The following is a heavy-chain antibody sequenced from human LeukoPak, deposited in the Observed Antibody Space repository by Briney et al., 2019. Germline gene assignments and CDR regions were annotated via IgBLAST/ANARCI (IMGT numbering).Heavy chain of an antibody. D-gene: IGHD3-10*01. CDR3: ARDPVESAVPGYEWFGELLEINWFDP. V-gene: IGHV1-24*01. Sequence: GASVKVSCKVSGYTLTELSMHWVRQAPGKGLEWMGGFDPEDGETIYAQKFQGRVTMTEDASTDTAYMELSSPRSEDTAVYYCARDPVESAVPGYEWFGELLEINWFDPWGQGTLVTVSS. CDR1: GYTLTELS. J-gene: IGHJ5*02. CDR2: FDPEDGET.